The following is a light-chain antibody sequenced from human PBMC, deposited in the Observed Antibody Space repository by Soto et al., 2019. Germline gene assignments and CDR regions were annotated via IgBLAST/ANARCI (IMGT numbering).Light chain of an antibody. Sequence: EIVMTQSPATLSVSPGERSTLSCRSSQSVFSSYLAWYQKKPGQAPRLLIYGASSRATGIPDRFSGSGSGTDFTLTISSLQFEDFAVYYCQQYNNWPPYTFGQGTKVDIK. V-gene: IGKV3D-15*01. CDR1: QSVFSSY. CDR2: GAS. J-gene: IGKJ2*01. CDR3: QQYNNWPPYT.